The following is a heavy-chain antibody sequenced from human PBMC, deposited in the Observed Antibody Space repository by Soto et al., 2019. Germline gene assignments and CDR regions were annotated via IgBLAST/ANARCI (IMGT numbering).Heavy chain of an antibody. V-gene: IGHV4-59*01. J-gene: IGHJ6*02. CDR3: ARALHGVAGNYYYYYYGMDV. CDR1: GSSISSYC. Sequence: PSETLSLTCTASGSSISSYCCSWIRQTTGKGLAWIGYIYYSGSTNYNPSLKSRVTISVDTSKNQFSLKLSSVTAADTAVYYCARALHGVAGNYYYYYYGMDVWGQGTTVTVSS. D-gene: IGHD6-19*01. CDR2: IYYSGST.